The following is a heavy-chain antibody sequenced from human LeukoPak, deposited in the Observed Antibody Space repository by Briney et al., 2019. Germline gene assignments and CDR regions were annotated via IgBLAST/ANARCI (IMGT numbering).Heavy chain of an antibody. D-gene: IGHD2-2*01. CDR1: GYTFTSYY. J-gene: IGHJ6*02. Sequence: ASVKVSCKASGYTFTSYYMHWVRQAPGQGLEWMGIINPSGGSTSYAQKFQGRVTMTRDTSTGTVYMELSSLRSEDTAVYYCARDSYCSSTSCQNYYYYGMDVWGQGTTVTVSS. CDR3: ARDSYCSSTSCQNYYYYGMDV. CDR2: INPSGGST. V-gene: IGHV1-46*01.